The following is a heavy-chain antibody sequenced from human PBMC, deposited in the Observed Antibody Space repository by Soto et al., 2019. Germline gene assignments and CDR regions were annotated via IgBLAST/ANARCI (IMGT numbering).Heavy chain of an antibody. CDR2: ISANDGDT. Sequence: QVQLVQSGPEVKKPGASVTVSCKTSGYTFISYGITWVRQAPGHGLEWMGWISANDGDTNYAQKFQGRVTMTTDTSTSTAYMELRSLRSDVTAVYYCARRALDFWGQGTLVTVSS. J-gene: IGHJ4*02. V-gene: IGHV1-18*01. CDR3: ARRALDF. CDR1: GYTFISYG.